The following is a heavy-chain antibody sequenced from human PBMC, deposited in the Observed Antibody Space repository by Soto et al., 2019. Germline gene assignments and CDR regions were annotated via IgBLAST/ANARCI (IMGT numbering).Heavy chain of an antibody. CDR2: ISSGASNM. D-gene: IGHD3-3*01. CDR1: GFAFSGFE. Sequence: LRLSCAASGFAFSGFEMNWVRQAPGKGLEWVSYISSGASNMYYADSVKGRFTISRDNAQSSLYLQMNSLRVEDTAVYYCARDPNYDFWSGYRNKEGTYGMDVWGQGTTVTVSS. J-gene: IGHJ6*02. V-gene: IGHV3-48*03. CDR3: ARDPNYDFWSGYRNKEGTYGMDV.